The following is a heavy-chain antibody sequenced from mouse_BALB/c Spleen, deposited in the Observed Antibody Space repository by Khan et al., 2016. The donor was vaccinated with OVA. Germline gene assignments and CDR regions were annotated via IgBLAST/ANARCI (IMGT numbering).Heavy chain of an antibody. Sequence: EVELVESGTVLARPGASVKMSCKASGYTFTSYWIHWVKQRPGQGLEWIGDIYPGNTDTNYNQKFKGKAKLTAVTSTSTAYMELYSLTNEDSAVYYCTRRNWDVAWFAYWGQGTLVTVSA. D-gene: IGHD4-1*01. CDR2: IYPGNTDT. V-gene: IGHV1-5*01. CDR1: GYTFTSYW. CDR3: TRRNWDVAWFAY. J-gene: IGHJ3*01.